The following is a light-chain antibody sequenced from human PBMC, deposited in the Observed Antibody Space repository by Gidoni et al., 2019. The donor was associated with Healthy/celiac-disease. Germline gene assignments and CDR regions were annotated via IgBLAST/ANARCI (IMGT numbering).Light chain of an antibody. CDR3: QQYGSSPRYT. V-gene: IGKV3-20*01. CDR2: GAS. J-gene: IGKJ2*01. CDR1: QSVSSSY. Sequence: SQSVSSSYLAWYQQKPGQAPRLLIYGASSRSTGIPDSFRGSGSGTDFTLTISRLEPEDFAVYYCQQYGSSPRYTFGQGTKLEIK.